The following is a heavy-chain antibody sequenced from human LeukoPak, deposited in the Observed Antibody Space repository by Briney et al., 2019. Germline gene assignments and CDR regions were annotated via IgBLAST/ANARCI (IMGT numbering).Heavy chain of an antibody. CDR2: IYYSGST. CDR1: GGSISSYY. V-gene: IGHV4-59*01. D-gene: IGHD6-19*01. CDR3: AREIKGIAVAGFDY. Sequence: SETLSLTCTVSGGSISSYYWSWIRQPPGKGLEWIGYIYYSGSTNYNPSLKSRVTISVDTSKNQFSLKLSSVTAADTAVYYCAREIKGIAVAGFDYWGQGTLVTVSS. J-gene: IGHJ4*02.